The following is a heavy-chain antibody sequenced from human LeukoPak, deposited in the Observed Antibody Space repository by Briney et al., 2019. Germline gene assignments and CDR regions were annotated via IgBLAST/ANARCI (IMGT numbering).Heavy chain of an antibody. CDR3: ARALAAAGRDYYYYMDV. J-gene: IGHJ6*03. CDR1: GGSISSYY. CDR2: IYTSGST. V-gene: IGHV4-4*07. D-gene: IGHD6-13*01. Sequence: ASETLSHTCTVSGGSISSYYWSWIRQPAGKGLEWIGRIYTSGSTNYNPSLKSRVTMSVDTSKNQFSLKLSSVTAADTAVYYCARALAAAGRDYYYYMDVWGKGTTVTVSS.